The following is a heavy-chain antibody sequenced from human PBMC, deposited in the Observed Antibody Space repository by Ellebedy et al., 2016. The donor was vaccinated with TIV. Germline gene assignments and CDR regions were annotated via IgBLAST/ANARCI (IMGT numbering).Heavy chain of an antibody. V-gene: IGHV3-48*04. J-gene: IGHJ4*02. CDR2: ISSGSSAI. CDR3: AKGFTAAAGGLGRVY. D-gene: IGHD6-13*01. Sequence: GESLKISXAASGFTFSTYTMNWVRQAPGKGLEWVSYISSGSSAIYYADSVKGRFTISRDNAKNSLYLQMNSLRVEDTAVYYCAKGFTAAAGGLGRVYWGQGTLVTVSS. CDR1: GFTFSTYT.